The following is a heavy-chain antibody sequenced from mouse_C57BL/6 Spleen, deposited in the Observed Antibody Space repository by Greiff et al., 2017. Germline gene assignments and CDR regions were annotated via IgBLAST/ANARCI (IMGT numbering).Heavy chain of an antibody. D-gene: IGHD5-1-1*01. CDR2: IWSGGST. CDR1: GFSLTSYG. V-gene: IGHV2-2*01. CDR3: ARNGGYRGFDY. J-gene: IGHJ2*01. Sequence: VQLQQSGPGLVQPSQSLSITCTVSGFSLTSYGVHWVRQSPGKGLEWLGVIWSGGSTAYNAAFISRLSISKDNSKSQVFFKMNSLQADDTAIYYCARNGGYRGFDYWGQGTTLTVSS.